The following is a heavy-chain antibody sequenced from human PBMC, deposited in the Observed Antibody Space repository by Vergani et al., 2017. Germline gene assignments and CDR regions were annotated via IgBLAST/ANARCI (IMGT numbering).Heavy chain of an antibody. V-gene: IGHV4-34*01. CDR3: ARLYDFWSGSGFDP. D-gene: IGHD3-3*01. Sequence: VQLVESGGGLVKPGGSLRLSCAASGFTFSSYSMNWVRQAPGKGLEWIGEINHSGSTNYNPSLKSRVTISVDTSKNQFSLKLSSVTAADTAVYYCARLYDFWSGSGFDPWGQGTLVTVSS. CDR2: INHSGST. CDR1: GFTFSSYS. J-gene: IGHJ5*02.